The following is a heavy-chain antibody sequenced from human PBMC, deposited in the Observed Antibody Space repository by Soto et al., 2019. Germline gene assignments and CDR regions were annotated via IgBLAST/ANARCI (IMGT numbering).Heavy chain of an antibody. CDR2: IYYSGST. CDR1: GGSISSYY. J-gene: IGHJ2*01. D-gene: IGHD7-27*01. V-gene: IGHV4-59*01. Sequence: QVQLQESGPELVKPSETLSLTCAVSGGSISSYYWSWIRQPPGNGLEWLGNIYYSGSTNYNPSLQSRVTISVDMSKSQFSLKLSSVTAADTAVYYCASLTGIFHWYFDLWGRGTLVTVSS. CDR3: ASLTGIFHWYFDL.